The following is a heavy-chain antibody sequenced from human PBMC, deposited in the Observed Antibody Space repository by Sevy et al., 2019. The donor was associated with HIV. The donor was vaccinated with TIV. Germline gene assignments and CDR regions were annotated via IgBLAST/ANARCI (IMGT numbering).Heavy chain of an antibody. CDR3: ARGISSVRGVLNDAFDI. CDR1: GFTFSSYA. Sequence: GGSLRLSCAASGFTFSSYAMHWVRQAPGKGLEWVAVISYDGSNKYYADSVKGRFTISRDNSKNTLYLQMNSLRAEDTAVYYCARGISSVRGVLNDAFDIWGQGTMVPVSS. J-gene: IGHJ3*02. V-gene: IGHV3-30*04. D-gene: IGHD3-10*01. CDR2: ISYDGSNK.